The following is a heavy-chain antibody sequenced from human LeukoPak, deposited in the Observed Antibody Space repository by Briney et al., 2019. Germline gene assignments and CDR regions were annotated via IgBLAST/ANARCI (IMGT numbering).Heavy chain of an antibody. CDR1: GFTFSSYS. D-gene: IGHD5-18*01. J-gene: IGHJ4*02. V-gene: IGHV3-21*01. CDR2: ISSSSSYI. CDR3: ARVAGYSYGDDY. Sequence: PGGSLRLSCAASGFTFSSYSMNWVRQAPGKGLEWVSSISSSSSYIYYADSVKGRFTISRDNAKNSLYLQMNSLRAEDTAVYYCARVAGYSYGDDYWGQGTLVTVSS.